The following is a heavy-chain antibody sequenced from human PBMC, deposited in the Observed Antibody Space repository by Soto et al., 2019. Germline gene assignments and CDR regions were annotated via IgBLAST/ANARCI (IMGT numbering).Heavy chain of an antibody. CDR1: GFTFSSYA. D-gene: IGHD1-26*01. V-gene: IGHV3-23*01. CDR2: VSGSGDIT. Sequence: DVQLLESAGGLVQPGGSLRLSCAASGFTFSSYAMTWVRQAPGKGLERVATVSGSGDITDYADSVKGRFTISRDNSKSALYLQMNSLRVEDTAVYYCWSGKIVADANWGQGTLVTVSS. CDR3: WSGKIVADAN. J-gene: IGHJ4*01.